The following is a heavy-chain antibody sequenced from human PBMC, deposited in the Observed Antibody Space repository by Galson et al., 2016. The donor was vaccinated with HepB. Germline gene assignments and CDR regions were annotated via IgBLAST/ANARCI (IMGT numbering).Heavy chain of an antibody. J-gene: IGHJ4*03. CDR3: ARHFSGSY. Sequence: SLRLSCAASGFTFSSYAMSWVRQAPGKGLEWVSGISGSGASTTYADSVKGRFTISRDNSKNALHLQMNSLRAEDTAMYFCARHFSGSYLGRGTEVTVSS. CDR2: ISGSGAST. V-gene: IGHV3-23*01. CDR1: GFTFSSYA. D-gene: IGHD3-22*01.